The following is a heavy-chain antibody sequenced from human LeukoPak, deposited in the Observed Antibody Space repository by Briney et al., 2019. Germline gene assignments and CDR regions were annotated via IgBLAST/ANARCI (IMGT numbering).Heavy chain of an antibody. CDR3: ARDSVGNDY. D-gene: IGHD6-13*01. CDR1: GFTFSTYW. V-gene: IGHV3-7*01. J-gene: IGHJ4*02. CDR2: IKQDGSEK. Sequence: GGSLRLSCAASGFTFSTYWMSWVRQAPGKGLEWVANIKQDGSEKYYVDSVKGQFTISRDNAKNSLYLQMNSLRAEDTAMYYCARDSVGNDYWGQGTLVTVSS.